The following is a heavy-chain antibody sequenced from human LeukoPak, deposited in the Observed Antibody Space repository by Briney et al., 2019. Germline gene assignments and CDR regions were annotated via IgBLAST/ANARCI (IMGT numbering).Heavy chain of an antibody. CDR3: ASGSGWYIIMAN. CDR2: IYSGGST. Sequence: GGPLRLSCAASGFTVSSNYMSWVRQAPGKGLEWVSVIYSGGSTYYADSVKGRFTISRDNSKNTLYLQMNSLRAEDTAVYYCASGSGWYIIMANWGQGTLVTVSS. V-gene: IGHV3-53*01. CDR1: GFTVSSNY. D-gene: IGHD6-19*01. J-gene: IGHJ4*02.